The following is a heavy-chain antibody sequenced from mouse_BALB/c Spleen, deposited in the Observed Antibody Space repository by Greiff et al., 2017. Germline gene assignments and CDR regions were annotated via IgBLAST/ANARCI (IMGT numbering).Heavy chain of an antibody. Sequence: QVQLKESGAELAKPGASVKMSCKASGYTLTSYWMHWVKQRPGQGLEWIGYINPSTGYTEYNQKFKDKATLTADKSSSTAYMQLSSLTSEDSAVYYCARGYYGSSYDAMDYWGQGTSVTVSS. V-gene: IGHV1-7*01. CDR2: INPSTGYT. CDR1: GYTLTSYW. CDR3: ARGYYGSSYDAMDY. J-gene: IGHJ4*01. D-gene: IGHD1-1*01.